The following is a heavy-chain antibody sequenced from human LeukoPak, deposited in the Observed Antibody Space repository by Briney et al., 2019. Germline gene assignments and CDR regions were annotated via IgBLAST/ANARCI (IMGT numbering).Heavy chain of an antibody. CDR2: IYHSGST. J-gene: IGHJ1*01. CDR3: ARKAPFSPEYSQH. CDR1: GGSITSYF. V-gene: IGHV4-59*01. Sequence: SETLSLTCTVSGGSITSYFWTWIRQPPGKGLEWIGYIYHSGSTNYNPSLKSRVTISEDTPKSQLSLKLRSVTAADTAVYYCARKAPFSPEYSQHWGQGTLVTVSS. D-gene: IGHD2/OR15-2a*01.